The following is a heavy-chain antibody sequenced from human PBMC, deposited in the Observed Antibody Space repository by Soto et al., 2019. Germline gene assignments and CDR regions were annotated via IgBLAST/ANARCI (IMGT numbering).Heavy chain of an antibody. D-gene: IGHD2-2*01. V-gene: IGHV4-31*03. CDR3: ARGRSDIAVVPVDF. CDR2: IYYTGSA. CDR1: GGSISTGGYY. Sequence: QVQLQESGPGLVKPSQTLSLTCTVSGGSISTGGYYWSWIRQYPGKGLEWIGYIYYTGSAHYNPSLTSRVTMAVDTSNNHFYLKLTSVTAADTAVYYCARGRSDIAVVPVDFWGPGTLVSVSS. J-gene: IGHJ4*02.